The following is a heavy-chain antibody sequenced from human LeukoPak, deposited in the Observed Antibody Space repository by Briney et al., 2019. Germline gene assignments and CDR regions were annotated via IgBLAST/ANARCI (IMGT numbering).Heavy chain of an antibody. J-gene: IGHJ4*02. Sequence: GGSLRLSCAASGFTFSGYNMNWVRQAPGKGLEWVSSISALSAYIYYADSLKGRFTISRDNAKYSLFLQMNSLRAEDTAVYYCAREATDGYNGHWDYWGQGTLVTVSS. CDR2: ISALSAYI. V-gene: IGHV3-21*01. D-gene: IGHD5-24*01. CDR3: AREATDGYNGHWDY. CDR1: GFTFSGYN.